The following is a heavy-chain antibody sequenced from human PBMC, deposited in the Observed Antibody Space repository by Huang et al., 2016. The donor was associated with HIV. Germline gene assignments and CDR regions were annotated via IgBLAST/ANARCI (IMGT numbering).Heavy chain of an antibody. D-gene: IGHD6-13*01. CDR2: VSNDGSNK. Sequence: QVQLVESGGGVVQPGRSLRLSCAASGFTFSSYNMHWVRQAPGKGLEWVAVVSNDGSNKYYADSVKSRFTSSRDNSKNTLYLQMNSLRPEDTAVYYCAKDSSSWDWGQGTLVTVSS. J-gene: IGHJ4*02. CDR3: AKDSSSWD. CDR1: GFTFSSYN. V-gene: IGHV3-30*18.